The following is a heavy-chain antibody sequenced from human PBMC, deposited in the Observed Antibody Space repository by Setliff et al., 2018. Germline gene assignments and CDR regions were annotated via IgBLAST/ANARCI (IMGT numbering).Heavy chain of an antibody. D-gene: IGHD2-15*01. CDR3: ARVRIVPYCMDV. CDR1: GGSISSGDYY. V-gene: IGHV4-61*08. J-gene: IGHJ6*03. Sequence: PSETLSLTCTVSGGSISSGDYYWSWIRQPPGKGLEWIGYIHYSGNTNYNPSLKSRVTISVDTSKNQFSLKLSSVTAADSAVYFCARVRIVPYCMDVWGKGTTVTVSS. CDR2: IHYSGNT.